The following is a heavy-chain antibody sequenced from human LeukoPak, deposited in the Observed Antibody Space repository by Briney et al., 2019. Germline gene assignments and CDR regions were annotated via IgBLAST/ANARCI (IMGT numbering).Heavy chain of an antibody. Sequence: GGSLRLSCAASGFTFSSYWMSWVRQAPGKGLEWVANIKQDGSEKYYVDSVKGRFTISRDNAKNSLYLQMNSLRAEDTAVYYCARCGADMMDTAMTVGYWGQGTLVTVSS. CDR2: IKQDGSEK. J-gene: IGHJ4*02. D-gene: IGHD5-18*01. CDR3: ARCGADMMDTAMTVGY. V-gene: IGHV3-7*01. CDR1: GFTFSSYW.